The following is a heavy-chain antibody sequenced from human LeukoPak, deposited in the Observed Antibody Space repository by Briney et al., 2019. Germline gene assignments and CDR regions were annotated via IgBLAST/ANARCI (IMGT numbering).Heavy chain of an antibody. Sequence: GGSLRLSCAASGFTFSSYGMSWVRQAPGKGLEWVSAISGSGGSTYYADSVKGRFTISRDNSKNTLYLQMNSLRAEDTAVYYCAKGGIENSSGYLDYWGQGTLVTVSS. CDR2: ISGSGGST. CDR3: AKGGIENSSGYLDY. D-gene: IGHD3-22*01. V-gene: IGHV3-23*01. CDR1: GFTFSSYG. J-gene: IGHJ4*02.